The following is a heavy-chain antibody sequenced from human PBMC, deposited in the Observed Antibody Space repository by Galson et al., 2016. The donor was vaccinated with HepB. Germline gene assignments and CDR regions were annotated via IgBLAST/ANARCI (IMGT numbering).Heavy chain of an antibody. CDR2: LSPSGTST. CDR1: RFTFSSYG. Sequence: SLRLSCAASRFTFSSYGMSWVRLAPGKGLEWVSGLSPSGTSTHYADSVKGRFSISRDNSKTTLYLQMNSRRVEDTALYYCARDQRWLQFGKDAFDLWGQGTFVIVSS. V-gene: IGHV3-23*01. J-gene: IGHJ3*01. D-gene: IGHD5-24*01. CDR3: ARDQRWLQFGKDAFDL.